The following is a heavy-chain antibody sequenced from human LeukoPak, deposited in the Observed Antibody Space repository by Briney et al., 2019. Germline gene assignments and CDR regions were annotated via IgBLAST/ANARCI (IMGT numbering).Heavy chain of an antibody. Sequence: GSLRLSCAASGFTFSSYSMNWVRQAPGKGLEWVSVIYSGGSTYYADSVKGRFTISRDNSKNTLYLQMNSLRAEDTAVYYCARSYGPLWQINWFDPWGQGTLVTVSS. CDR3: ARSYGPLWQINWFDP. D-gene: IGHD3-10*01. CDR1: GFTFSSYS. J-gene: IGHJ5*02. CDR2: IYSGGST. V-gene: IGHV3-53*01.